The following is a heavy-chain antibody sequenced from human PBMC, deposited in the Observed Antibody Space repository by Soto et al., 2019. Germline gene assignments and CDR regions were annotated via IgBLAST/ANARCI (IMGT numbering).Heavy chain of an antibody. CDR3: AHRLSLGYDILTGSYPRGWFDP. V-gene: IGHV2-5*02. D-gene: IGHD3-9*01. CDR2: IYWDDDK. CDR1: GFSLSTSGVG. Sequence: QITLKESGPTLVKPTQTLTLTCTFSGFSLSTSGVGVGWIRQPPGKALEWLALIYWDDDKRYSPSLKSRLTITKDTSKNQVVLIMTNMDPVDTATYYCAHRLSLGYDILTGSYPRGWFDPWGQGTLVTVSS. J-gene: IGHJ5*02.